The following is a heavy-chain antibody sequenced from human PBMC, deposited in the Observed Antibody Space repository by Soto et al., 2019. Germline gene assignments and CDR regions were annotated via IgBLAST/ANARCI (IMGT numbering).Heavy chain of an antibody. Sequence: GGSLRLSCAASGFTFSSYSMHWVRQAPGKGLEWVSVISYDGSNKYYADSVKGRFTISRDNSKNTLYLQMNSLRAEDTAVYYCAKVLLYGSGSYYTHYYYYGMDVWGQGTTVTVSS. CDR3: AKVLLYGSGSYYTHYYYYGMDV. J-gene: IGHJ6*02. V-gene: IGHV3-30*18. CDR2: ISYDGSNK. CDR1: GFTFSSYS. D-gene: IGHD3-10*01.